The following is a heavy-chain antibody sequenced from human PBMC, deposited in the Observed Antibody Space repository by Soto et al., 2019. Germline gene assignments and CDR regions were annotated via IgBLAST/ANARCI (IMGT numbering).Heavy chain of an antibody. Sequence: QVQLVQSETEVKKPGSAVRVSCKASGGTFNTYAMNWVRQAPGQGLEWMGGILPMFDRPRYAQKFQGRVTITVDEPTTTAYMELSRLRSDDTAVYYCTRSIGSGGVIGGFDYWFQGTLVTVSS. CDR2: ILPMFDRP. CDR3: TRSIGSGGVIGGFDY. J-gene: IGHJ4*02. CDR1: GGTFNTYA. D-gene: IGHD3-16*02. V-gene: IGHV1-69*01.